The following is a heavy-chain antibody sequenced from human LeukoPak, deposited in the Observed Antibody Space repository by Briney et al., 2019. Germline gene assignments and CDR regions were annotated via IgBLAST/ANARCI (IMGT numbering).Heavy chain of an antibody. Sequence: VASVKVSCKASGYTFTSYGISWVRQAPGQGLEWMGWISAYNGNTNYAQKLQGRVTMTTDTSTSTVYMELSSLRSEDTAVYYCARVGPTLYDYFDYWGQGTLVTVSS. CDR2: ISAYNGNT. V-gene: IGHV1-18*01. J-gene: IGHJ4*02. CDR3: ARVGPTLYDYFDY. D-gene: IGHD2/OR15-2a*01. CDR1: GYTFTSYG.